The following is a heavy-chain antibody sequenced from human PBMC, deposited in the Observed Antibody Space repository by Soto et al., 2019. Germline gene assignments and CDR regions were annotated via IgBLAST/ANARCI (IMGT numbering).Heavy chain of an antibody. J-gene: IGHJ6*03. Sequence: ESGGGLVQPGRSLRLSCAASGFTFDDYAMHWVRQAPGKGLEWVSGISWNSGSIGYADSVKGRFTISRDNAKNSLYLQMNSLRAEDTALYYCAKGLLPLLIQGEDYYYMDVWGKGTTVTVSS. CDR2: ISWNSGSI. CDR1: GFTFDDYA. V-gene: IGHV3-9*01. CDR3: AKGLLPLLIQGEDYYYMDV. D-gene: IGHD3-16*01.